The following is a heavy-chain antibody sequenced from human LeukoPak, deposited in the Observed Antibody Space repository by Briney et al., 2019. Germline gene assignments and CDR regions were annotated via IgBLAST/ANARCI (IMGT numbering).Heavy chain of an antibody. CDR1: GFTFSSYA. CDR3: ARVVTMVRGVGFDY. Sequence: GGSLRLSCAASGFTFSSYAMHWVRQAPGKGLEWVAVISYDGSNKYYADSVKGRFTISRDNAKNSLYLQMNSLRAEDTAVYYCARVVTMVRGVGFDYWGQGTLVTVSS. V-gene: IGHV3-30*04. D-gene: IGHD3-10*01. J-gene: IGHJ4*02. CDR2: ISYDGSNK.